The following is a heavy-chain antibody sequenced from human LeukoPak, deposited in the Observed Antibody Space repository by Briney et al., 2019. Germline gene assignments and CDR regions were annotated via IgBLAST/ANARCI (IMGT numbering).Heavy chain of an antibody. CDR3: AGRYYGSGREGKDY. V-gene: IGHV3-33*01. Sequence: PGGSLRLSCAASGFTFSSYGMHWVRQAPGKGLEWVAVIWYDGSNKYYADSVKGRFTISRDNSKNTLYLQMNSLRAEDTAVYYCAGRYYGSGREGKDYWGQGTLVTVSS. D-gene: IGHD3-10*01. CDR1: GFTFSSYG. J-gene: IGHJ4*02. CDR2: IWYDGSNK.